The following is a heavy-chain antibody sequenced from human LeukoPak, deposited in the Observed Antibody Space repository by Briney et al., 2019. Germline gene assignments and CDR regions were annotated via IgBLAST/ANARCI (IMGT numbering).Heavy chain of an antibody. CDR1: GGSFSGYY. CDR3: ARISYYDVGP. V-gene: IGHV4-34*01. CDR2: INHSGST. Sequence: SETLSLTCAVYGGSFSGYYWSWIRQPPGKGLEWIGEINHSGSTNYNPSLKSRVTISVDTSKNQFSLQLNSVTPEDTAVYYCARISYYDVGPWGQGTLVTISS. J-gene: IGHJ5*02. D-gene: IGHD3-22*01.